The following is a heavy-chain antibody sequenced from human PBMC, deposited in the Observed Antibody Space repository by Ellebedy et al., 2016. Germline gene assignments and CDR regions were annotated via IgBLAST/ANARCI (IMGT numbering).Heavy chain of an antibody. V-gene: IGHV1-46*03. D-gene: IGHD3-3*01. CDR1: GYIFTSHY. CDR3: AESGYYYNWFNP. J-gene: IGHJ5*02. CDR2: INPTGGST. Sequence: ASVKVSCXASGYIFTSHYMHWVRQAPGQGLDWMGVINPTGGSTIYAQKFQGRLTMTRDTSTSTVYMELSSLRSEDTAIYYCAESGYYYNWFNPWGQGTLVTVSS.